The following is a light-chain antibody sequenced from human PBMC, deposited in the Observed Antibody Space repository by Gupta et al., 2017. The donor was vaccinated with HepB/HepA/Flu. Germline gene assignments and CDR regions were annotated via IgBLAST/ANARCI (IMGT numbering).Light chain of an antibody. V-gene: IGKV1-39*01. J-gene: IGKJ1*01. CDR1: QRISSY. CDR3: QQSYSTPRT. Sequence: DIQMTQSPSSLSASVGDRVTITCRASQRISSYLNWYQQKPGKAPKLLIYAASSVQSGVPSRFSGSGSGTDFTLTISSLQPEDFATYYCQQSYSTPRTFGQWTKVEIK. CDR2: AAS.